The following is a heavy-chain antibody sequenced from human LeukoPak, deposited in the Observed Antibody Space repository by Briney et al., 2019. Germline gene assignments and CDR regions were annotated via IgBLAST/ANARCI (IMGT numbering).Heavy chain of an antibody. CDR3: AKTPVGVVTLDY. Sequence: ASVKVSCKASGYTFTSYGISWVRQAPGQGLEWMGWISAYNGNTNYAQKFQGRVTITADKSTSTAYMELSSLRSEDTAVYYCAKTPVGVVTLDYWGQGTLVTVSS. CDR1: GYTFTSYG. CDR2: ISAYNGNT. J-gene: IGHJ4*02. D-gene: IGHD2-15*01. V-gene: IGHV1-18*01.